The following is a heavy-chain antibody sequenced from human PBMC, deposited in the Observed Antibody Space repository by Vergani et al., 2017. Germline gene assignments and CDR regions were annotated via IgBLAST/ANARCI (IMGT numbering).Heavy chain of an antibody. V-gene: IGHV3-23*01. CDR3: AQGGHRNVPIAY. J-gene: IGHJ4*02. CDR2: ISGSGGST. CDR1: GFTFSSYA. Sequence: EVQLLESGGGLVQPGGSLRLSCAASGFTFSSYAMSWVRQAPGKGLEWVSAISGSGGSTDYADSVKCRFTISRDNSKNTLYLQMNSLTAEDTAVYYCAQGGHRNVPIAYGGQGSLVTVSS. D-gene: IGHD2-8*01.